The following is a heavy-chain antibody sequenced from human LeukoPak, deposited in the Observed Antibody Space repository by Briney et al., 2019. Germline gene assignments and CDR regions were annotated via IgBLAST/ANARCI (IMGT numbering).Heavy chain of an antibody. CDR3: ARGVAAAGSRLDP. CDR1: GYGFTGYY. CDR2: INPNNGGT. D-gene: IGHD6-13*01. J-gene: IGHJ5*02. Sequence: GASVKVSCKTSGYGFTGYYIHWVRQAPGQGFEWLGWINPNNGGTKYAQKFQDSVSMTRDTSINIAYMELSSLRLDVTAVYYCARGVAAAGSRLDPWGQGTLITVSS. V-gene: IGHV1-2*02.